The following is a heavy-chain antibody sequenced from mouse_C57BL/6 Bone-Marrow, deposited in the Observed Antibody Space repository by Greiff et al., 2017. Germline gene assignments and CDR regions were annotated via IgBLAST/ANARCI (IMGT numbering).Heavy chain of an antibody. CDR2: ISYDGSN. CDR3: ARGVDYYGSSYWFAY. V-gene: IGHV3-6*01. J-gene: IGHJ3*01. CDR1: GYSITSGYY. Sequence: EVKLQESGPGLVKPSQSLSLTCSVTGYSITSGYYWNWIRQFPGNKLEWMGYISYDGSNNYNPPLKNRTSITRDTSKNQFFLKLNSVTTEDTATYYCARGVDYYGSSYWFAYWGQGALVTVSA. D-gene: IGHD1-1*01.